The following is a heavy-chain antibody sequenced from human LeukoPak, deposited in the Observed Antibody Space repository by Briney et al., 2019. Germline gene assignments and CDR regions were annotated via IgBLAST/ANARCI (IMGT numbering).Heavy chain of an antibody. D-gene: IGHD5-12*01. CDR2: INSDGSSR. CDR3: ARDVDESAGYFDF. CDR1: GFTSSSFW. V-gene: IGHV3-74*01. J-gene: IGHJ4*02. Sequence: SGGSLRLSCAASGFTSSSFWMHWVRQAPGKGLVWVSRINSDGSSRSYADSVKGRFTISRDNAKNTLYLQMNSLRAEDTAVYYCARDVDESAGYFDFWGQGTLVTVSS.